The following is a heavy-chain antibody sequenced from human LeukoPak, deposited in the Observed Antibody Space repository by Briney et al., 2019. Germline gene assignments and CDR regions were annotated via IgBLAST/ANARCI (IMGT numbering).Heavy chain of an antibody. CDR2: ISSRTGNI. J-gene: IGHJ4*02. CDR3: ARGGTDGTTNFDY. V-gene: IGHV3-48*02. CDR1: GXTFSSYT. Sequence: QPGGSLRLSCAASGXTFSSYTLNWVRQAPGKGIEWISYISSRTGNIYYADSVKGRFSSSRDNAKNSLFLQMNNLRDEDTAVYYCARGGTDGTTNFDYWGQRTLVTVSS. D-gene: IGHD1-1*01.